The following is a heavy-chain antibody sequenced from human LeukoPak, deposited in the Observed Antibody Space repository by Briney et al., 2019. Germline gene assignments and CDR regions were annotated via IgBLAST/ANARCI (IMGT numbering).Heavy chain of an antibody. J-gene: IGHJ3*02. Sequence: GGSLRLSCAASGFTVSSNYMSWVRQAPGKGLEWVSVIYSGGSTYYADSVKGRFTISRDNSKNTLYLQMNSLRAVDTAVYYCARVDTHDAFDIWGQGTMVTVSS. D-gene: IGHD2-2*02. CDR2: IYSGGST. CDR3: ARVDTHDAFDI. V-gene: IGHV3-53*01. CDR1: GFTVSSNY.